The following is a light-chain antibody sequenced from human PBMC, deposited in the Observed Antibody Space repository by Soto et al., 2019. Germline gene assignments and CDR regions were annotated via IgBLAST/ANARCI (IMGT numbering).Light chain of an antibody. V-gene: IGLV8-61*01. CDR1: SGSVSTSYY. CDR3: VLYMGRGILV. J-gene: IGLJ7*01. CDR2: NTN. Sequence: QAVVTQEPSVSVSPGRTVTLTCGLTSGSVSTSYYPSWYQQTPGQAPRTLIYNTNNRSSGVPDRFSGSILGNKAALTITGAQEDDEFDYYCVLYMGRGILVFGAGTQLTVL.